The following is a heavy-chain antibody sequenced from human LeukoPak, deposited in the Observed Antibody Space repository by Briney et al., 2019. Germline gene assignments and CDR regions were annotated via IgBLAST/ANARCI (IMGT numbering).Heavy chain of an antibody. CDR3: ARGDVVVVAADFDY. D-gene: IGHD2-15*01. CDR1: GFTFSSYA. Sequence: GGSLRLSCAASGFTFSSYAMHWVRQAPGKGLEWVAVISYDGSNKYYADSVKGRFTISRDNSKNTLYLQMNSLRAEDTAVYYCARGDVVVVAADFDYWGRGTLVTVSS. CDR2: ISYDGSNK. J-gene: IGHJ4*02. V-gene: IGHV3-30*04.